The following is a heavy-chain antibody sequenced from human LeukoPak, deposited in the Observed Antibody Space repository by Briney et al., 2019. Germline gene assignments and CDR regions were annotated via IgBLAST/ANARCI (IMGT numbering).Heavy chain of an antibody. D-gene: IGHD6-19*01. CDR2: INTNTGNP. CDR3: AKGWQWLVPGYFDY. CDR1: GYTFTSYA. Sequence: ASVKVSCKASGYTFTSYAMNWVRQAPGQGLEWMGWINTNTGNPTYAQGFTGRFVFSLDTSVSTAYLQISSLKAEDTAVYYCAKGWQWLVPGYFDYWGQGTLVTVSS. J-gene: IGHJ4*02. V-gene: IGHV7-4-1*02.